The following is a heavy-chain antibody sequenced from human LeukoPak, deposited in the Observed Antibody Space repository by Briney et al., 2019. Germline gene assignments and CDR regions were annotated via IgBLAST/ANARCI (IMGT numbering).Heavy chain of an antibody. CDR3: ARDRVVMVVAVPEPMAFDI. CDR2: IIPIFGTA. V-gene: IGHV1-69*05. J-gene: IGHJ3*02. CDR1: GGTFSSYA. D-gene: IGHD2-15*01. Sequence: SVKVSCKASGGTFSSYAISWVRQAPGQGLEWMGRIIPIFGTANYAQKFQGRVTITTDESTSTAYMELSSLRSEDTAVYYCARDRVVMVVAVPEPMAFDIWGQGTMVTVSP.